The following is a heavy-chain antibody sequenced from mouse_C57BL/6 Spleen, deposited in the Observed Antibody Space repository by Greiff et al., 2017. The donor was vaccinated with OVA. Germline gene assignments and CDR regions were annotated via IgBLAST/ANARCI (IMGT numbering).Heavy chain of an antibody. CDR3: IKGCAY. V-gene: IGHV14-4*01. CDR2: IDPENGDT. D-gene: IGHD1-1*01. J-gene: IGHJ3*01. Sequence: VQLKESGAELVRPGASVKLSCTASGFNIKDDYMHWVKQRPEQGLEWIGWIDPENGDTEYASKFQGKATITADPSSNTAYLQLSRLTSEDTAVYYLIKGCAYWGQGTLVTVSA. CDR1: GFNIKDDY.